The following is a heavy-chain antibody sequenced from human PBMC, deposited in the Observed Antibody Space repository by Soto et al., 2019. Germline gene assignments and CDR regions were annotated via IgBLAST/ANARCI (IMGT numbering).Heavy chain of an antibody. CDR3: TRVAPPYYDFWSGYYYYYGMDV. CDR1: GFTFGDYA. J-gene: IGHJ6*02. CDR2: IRSKAYGGTT. D-gene: IGHD3-3*01. V-gene: IGHV3-49*04. Sequence: GSLRLSCTASGFTFGDYAMSWVRQAPGEGLEWVGFIRSKAYGGTTEYAASVKGRFTISRDDSKSIAYLQMNSLKTEDTAVYYCTRVAPPYYDFWSGYYYYYGMDVWGQGTTVTVS.